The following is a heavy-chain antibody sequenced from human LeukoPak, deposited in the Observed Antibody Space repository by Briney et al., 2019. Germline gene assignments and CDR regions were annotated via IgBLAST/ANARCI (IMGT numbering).Heavy chain of an antibody. Sequence: SETLSLTCAVYGGSFSGYYWSWLRQPPGKGLEWIGEINHSGSTNYNPSLTSRVPISVDTSKNQFSLKRSSVNAADTAVYYCARGFMGTYYDFWSGYRDYYYYYYMDVWGKGTTVTVSS. CDR1: GGSFSGYY. V-gene: IGHV4-34*01. CDR3: ARGFMGTYYDFWSGYRDYYYYYYMDV. CDR2: INHSGST. J-gene: IGHJ6*03. D-gene: IGHD3-3*01.